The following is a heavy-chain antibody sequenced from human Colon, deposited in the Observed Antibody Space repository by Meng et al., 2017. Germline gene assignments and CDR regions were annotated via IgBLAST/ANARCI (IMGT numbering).Heavy chain of an antibody. J-gene: IGHJ4*02. V-gene: IGHV3-48*03. Sequence: GESLKISCATSGFPFSSYDMNWVRQGPGKGLEWVSYISSSGSTIYYADSVKGRFTISRDNAKNTLYLQMNSLRAEDTAVYYCARFVMTVVVKNDYWGQGTLVTVSS. CDR3: ARFVMTVVVKNDY. CDR2: ISSSGSTI. D-gene: IGHD4-23*01. CDR1: GFPFSSYD.